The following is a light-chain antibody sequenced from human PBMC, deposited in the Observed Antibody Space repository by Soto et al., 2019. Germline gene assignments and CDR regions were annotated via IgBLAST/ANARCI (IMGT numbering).Light chain of an antibody. CDR3: CSYAGAYIYV. Sequence: QSALTQPRSVAGSPGQSVTISCTGTSSDIGAYNYVSWYQQHPGKVPKLMLDDVSKRHPGVPDSFSGSKSGNTASLTISGLQADDEADYYCCSYAGAYIYVFATGTKLNVL. CDR1: SSDIGAYNY. J-gene: IGLJ1*01. CDR2: DVS. V-gene: IGLV2-11*01.